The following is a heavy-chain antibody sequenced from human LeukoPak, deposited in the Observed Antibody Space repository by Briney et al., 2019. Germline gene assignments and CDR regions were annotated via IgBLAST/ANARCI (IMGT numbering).Heavy chain of an antibody. Sequence: SETLSLTCTVSGGSISSYYWSWIRQPAGKGLEWIGRIYSSGSTNYNPSLKSRVTMSVDTSKNQVSLKLSSVTAADTAVYYCARETDSGWFDPWGQGTLVTVSS. J-gene: IGHJ5*02. D-gene: IGHD1-26*01. CDR3: ARETDSGWFDP. V-gene: IGHV4-4*07. CDR1: GGSISSYY. CDR2: IYSSGST.